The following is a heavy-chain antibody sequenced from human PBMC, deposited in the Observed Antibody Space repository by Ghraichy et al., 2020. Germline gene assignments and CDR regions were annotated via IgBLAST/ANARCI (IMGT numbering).Heavy chain of an antibody. Sequence: GGSLRLSCAASGFTFTSFAMSWVRQAPGKGLEWVSGISDSSESTYYADSVKGRFTISRDNSRNTLYLQMNSLRVEDTAVYYCAKVGAPSYYFDCWGQGTLVTVSS. CDR3: AKVGAPSYYFDC. V-gene: IGHV3-23*01. D-gene: IGHD3-10*01. J-gene: IGHJ4*02. CDR1: GFTFTSFA. CDR2: ISDSSEST.